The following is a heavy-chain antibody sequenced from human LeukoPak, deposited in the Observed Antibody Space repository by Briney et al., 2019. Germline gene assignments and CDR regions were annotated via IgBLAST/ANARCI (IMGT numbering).Heavy chain of an antibody. Sequence: GASVKVSCKASGHTFTNYGISWVRQAPGQGLEWMGWISAYNGDTNYAQKLQGRVTMTTDTSTSTAYMELRSLRSDDTAVYYCAVRNRSSWSPFDFWGQGTLVTVSS. CDR2: ISAYNGDT. CDR1: GHTFTNYG. D-gene: IGHD6-13*01. V-gene: IGHV1-18*01. CDR3: AVRNRSSWSPFDF. J-gene: IGHJ4*02.